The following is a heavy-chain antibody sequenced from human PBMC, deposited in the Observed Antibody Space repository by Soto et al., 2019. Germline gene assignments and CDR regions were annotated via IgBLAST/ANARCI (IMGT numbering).Heavy chain of an antibody. J-gene: IGHJ6*03. CDR1: GGSFSGYY. Sequence: SETLSLTCAVYGGSFSGYYWSWIRQPPGKGLEWIGEINHSGSTNYNPSLKSRVTISVDTSKNQFSLKLSSVTAADTAVYYCAREVSIAAAGRQAITGHYMDVWGKGTTVTVSS. CDR2: INHSGST. V-gene: IGHV4-34*01. D-gene: IGHD6-13*01. CDR3: AREVSIAAAGRQAITGHYMDV.